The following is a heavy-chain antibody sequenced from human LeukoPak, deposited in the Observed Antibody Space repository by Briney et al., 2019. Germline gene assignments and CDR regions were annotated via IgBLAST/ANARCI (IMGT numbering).Heavy chain of an antibody. CDR3: AKARGYSYASDY. CDR2: VSASGGST. J-gene: IGHJ4*02. D-gene: IGHD5-18*01. CDR1: GFTFSSYA. Sequence: GGSLRLSCAASGFTFSSYAMSWVHQAPGKGLEWVSGVSASGGSTYYADSVKGRFTISRDNSKNTLYLQMNSLRAEDTAVYYCAKARGYSYASDYWGQGTLVTVSS. V-gene: IGHV3-23*01.